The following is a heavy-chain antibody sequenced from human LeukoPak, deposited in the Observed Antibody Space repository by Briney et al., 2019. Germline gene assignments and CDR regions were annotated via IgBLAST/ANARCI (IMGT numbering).Heavy chain of an antibody. CDR2: IYYSVST. D-gene: IGHD3-22*01. CDR3: ARLDPYYYDSSGFYPFDP. V-gene: IGHV4-39*01. J-gene: IGHJ5*02. CDR1: GGSISSSSHY. Sequence: SETLALTCTVSGGSISSSSHYWCWIRQPPGKGLARIGNIYYSVSTYYNPSLKSRVSISVDTSKHQFSLKLSSVTAADTAVYYCARLDPYYYDSSGFYPFDPWGQGTLVTVSS.